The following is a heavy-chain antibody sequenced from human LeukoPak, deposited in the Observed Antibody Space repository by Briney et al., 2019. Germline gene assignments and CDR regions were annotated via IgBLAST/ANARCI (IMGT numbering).Heavy chain of an antibody. CDR1: GFTFSDYW. CDR2: IKQDGSEK. D-gene: IGHD4-17*01. V-gene: IGHV3-7*04. J-gene: IGHJ4*02. Sequence: GGSLRLSCAASGFTFSDYWMSWVRQAPGKGLEWVANIKQDGSEKHYVHSVKGRFTISRDNAKNSLYLQMNSLRAEDTAVYYCARDLYGDYSPFDYWGQGTLVTVSS. CDR3: ARDLYGDYSPFDY.